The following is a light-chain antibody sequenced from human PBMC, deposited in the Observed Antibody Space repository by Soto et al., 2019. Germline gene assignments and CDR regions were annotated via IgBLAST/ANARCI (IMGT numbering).Light chain of an antibody. CDR3: HKYSKSPLT. Sequence: EIVMTQSPATLSVSPGERATLSCRASQSISDNLAWYQRRPGQAPRLLIYGASTRATGIPARFSGSGSGTEFTLSSIRLQSEDSAVYYWHKYSKSPLTFGQGTRLEIK. V-gene: IGKV3-15*01. J-gene: IGKJ5*01. CDR1: QSISDN. CDR2: GAS.